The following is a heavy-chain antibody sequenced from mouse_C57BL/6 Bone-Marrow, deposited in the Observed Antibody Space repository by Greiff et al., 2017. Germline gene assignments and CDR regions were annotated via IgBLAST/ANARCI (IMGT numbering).Heavy chain of an antibody. CDR2: IYIGNGYT. CDR3: ASSYVFSYDGYLFDY. D-gene: IGHD2-3*01. CDR1: GYTFTSYG. V-gene: IGHV1-58*01. J-gene: IGHJ2*01. Sequence: EVQLQQSGAELVRPGSSVKMSCKTSGYTFTSYGINWVKQRPGQGLEWIGYIYIGNGYTEYNEKFKGKATLTSDTSSSTAYMQLSSLTSEDSAIYFWASSYVFSYDGYLFDYWGQGTTLTVSS.